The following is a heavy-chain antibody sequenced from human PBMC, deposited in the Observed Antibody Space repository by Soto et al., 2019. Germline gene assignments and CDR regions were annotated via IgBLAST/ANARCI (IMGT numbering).Heavy chain of an antibody. CDR1: GGSISSYY. CDR3: ARGSGSYYDYYGMDV. CDR2: IYYSGST. Sequence: GPGPVETSETLSLTCTVSGGSISSYYWSWIRQPPGKGLEWIGYIYYSGSTNYNPSLKSRVTISVDTSKNQFSLKLSSVTAADTAVYYCARGSGSYYDYYGMDVWGQGTKVTVSS. D-gene: IGHD1-26*01. J-gene: IGHJ6*02. V-gene: IGHV4-59*01.